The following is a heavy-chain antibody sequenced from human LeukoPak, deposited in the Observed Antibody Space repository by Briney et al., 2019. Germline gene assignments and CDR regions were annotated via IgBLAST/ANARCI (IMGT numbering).Heavy chain of an antibody. CDR2: ISGSGGST. Sequence: PGGSLRLSCAVSGFIFSNYAMNWVRQAPGKGLEWVSAISGSGGSTYYADSVKGRFTISRDNSKNTLYLQMNSLRAEDTAVYYCACGGIVVPFDYWGQGTLVTVSS. J-gene: IGHJ4*02. CDR3: ACGGIVVPFDY. D-gene: IGHD1-26*01. V-gene: IGHV3-23*01. CDR1: GFIFSNYA.